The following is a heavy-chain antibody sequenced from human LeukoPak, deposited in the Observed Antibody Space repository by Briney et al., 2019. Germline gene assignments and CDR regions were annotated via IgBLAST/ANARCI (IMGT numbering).Heavy chain of an antibody. V-gene: IGHV4-31*03. CDR1: GGSISSGGYS. J-gene: IGHJ5*02. Sequence: PSQTLSLTCPVSGGSISSGGYSWSWIRQHPGKGLEWIGYIYYSGSTYYNPSLKSRVTISVGTSKNQFSLKLSSVAAADTAVYYCARGGCSSTSCYWFDPWGQGTLVTVSS. CDR2: IYYSGST. D-gene: IGHD2-2*01. CDR3: ARGGCSSTSCYWFDP.